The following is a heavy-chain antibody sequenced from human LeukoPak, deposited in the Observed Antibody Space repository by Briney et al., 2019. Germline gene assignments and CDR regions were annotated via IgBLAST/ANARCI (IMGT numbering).Heavy chain of an antibody. V-gene: IGHV3-30*18. D-gene: IGHD5-24*01. J-gene: IGHJ4*02. CDR3: AKERGGYNYGDYFDY. CDR2: ISYDGSNK. CDR1: GFTFSSYG. Sequence: GGSLRLSCAASGFTFSSYGMHWVRQAPGKGLEWVAVISYDGSNKYYADSVKGRFTISRDNSKNTLYLQMNCLRAEDTAVYYCAKERGGYNYGDYFDYWGQGTLVTVSS.